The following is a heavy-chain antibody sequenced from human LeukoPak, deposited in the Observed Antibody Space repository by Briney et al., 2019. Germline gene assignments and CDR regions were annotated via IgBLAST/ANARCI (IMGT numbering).Heavy chain of an antibody. J-gene: IGHJ4*02. V-gene: IGHV4-30-2*01. CDR1: GGSISSGGYS. D-gene: IGHD3-10*01. Sequence: SQTLSLTCVVSGGSISSGGYSWSWIRQPPGKGLEWIGYIYHSGSTYYNPSLKSRVTISVDRSKNQFSLKLSSVTAADTAVYYCAGQTMVRGVRDYWGQGTLVTVSS. CDR3: AGQTMVRGVRDY. CDR2: IYHSGST.